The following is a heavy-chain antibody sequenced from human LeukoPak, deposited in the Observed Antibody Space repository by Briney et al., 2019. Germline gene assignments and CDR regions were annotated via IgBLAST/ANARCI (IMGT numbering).Heavy chain of an antibody. D-gene: IGHD1-26*01. Sequence: ASVKVSRKASGYTFTSYGISWVRQAPGQGLEWMGWISAYNGNTNYAQKLQGRVTMTTDTSTSTAYMELRSLRSDDTAVYYCARDKVPTTTAFASDYWGQGTLVTVSS. CDR3: ARDKVPTTTAFASDY. J-gene: IGHJ4*02. CDR1: GYTFTSYG. CDR2: ISAYNGNT. V-gene: IGHV1-18*01.